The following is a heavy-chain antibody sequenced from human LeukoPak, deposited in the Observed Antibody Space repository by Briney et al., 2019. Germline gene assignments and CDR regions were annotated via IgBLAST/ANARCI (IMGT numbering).Heavy chain of an antibody. V-gene: IGHV4-4*02. CDR3: ARGGYGSGNRVYYMDV. Sequence: QPSGTLSLTCAVSGGSISSSNWWSWVRQPPGKGLEWIGEMFHSGDTKYNPSLMSRATISLDKSQNEFSLKLNSVTAADTAVYYCARGGYGSGNRVYYMDVWGKGTTVIVSS. D-gene: IGHD3-10*01. CDR1: GGSISSSNW. CDR2: MFHSGDT. J-gene: IGHJ6*03.